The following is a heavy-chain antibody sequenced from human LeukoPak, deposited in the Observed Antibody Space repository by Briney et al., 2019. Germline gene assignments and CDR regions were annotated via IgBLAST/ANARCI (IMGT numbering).Heavy chain of an antibody. Sequence: GRSLRLSCAASGFTFSSYGMHWVRQAPGKGLEWVAVIWYDGSNKYYADSVKGRFTSSRDNSKNTLYLQMNSLRAEDTAVYYCARDPAAGTLDYWGQGTLVTVSS. CDR1: GFTFSSYG. CDR2: IWYDGSNK. V-gene: IGHV3-33*01. CDR3: ARDPAAGTLDY. J-gene: IGHJ4*02. D-gene: IGHD6-13*01.